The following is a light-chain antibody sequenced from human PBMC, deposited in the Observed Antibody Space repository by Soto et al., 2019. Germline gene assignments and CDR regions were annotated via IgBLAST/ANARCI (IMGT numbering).Light chain of an antibody. CDR3: QQSYSTPIT. Sequence: DIQMTQSPSSLSASVGDRVTITCRASQRISSYLNWYQQKLGKAPKLLIYATSSLQSGVPSRFSGSGSGTDFTLTISSLQPEDFATYYCQQSYSTPITFGQGKRLEIK. J-gene: IGKJ5*01. CDR2: ATS. CDR1: QRISSY. V-gene: IGKV1-39*01.